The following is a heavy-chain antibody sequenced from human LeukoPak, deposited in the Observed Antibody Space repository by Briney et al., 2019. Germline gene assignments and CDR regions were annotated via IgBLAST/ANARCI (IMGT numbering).Heavy chain of an antibody. CDR1: GYTFTIYA. CDR3: ARGRGATTSLGYYYYYYMDV. V-gene: IGHV7-4-1*02. Sequence: ASGKVSCKASGYTFTIYAMNWVRQAPGQGLEWMGWINTNTGNPTFAQGFTGRFVFYLDPSVSTASLQISSLKAEDTAVYYCARGRGATTSLGYYYYYYMDVWGEGSTVTVSS. J-gene: IGHJ6*03. CDR2: INTNTGNP. D-gene: IGHD1-26*01.